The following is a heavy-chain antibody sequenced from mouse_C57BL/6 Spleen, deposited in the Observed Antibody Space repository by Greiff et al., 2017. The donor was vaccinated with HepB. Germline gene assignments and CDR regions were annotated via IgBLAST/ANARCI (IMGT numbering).Heavy chain of an antibody. CDR2: INSGSSTI. CDR1: GFTFSDYG. D-gene: IGHD2-3*01. CDR3: AAGYYSFDY. J-gene: IGHJ2*01. Sequence: EVQLVESGGGLVKPGGSLKLSCAASGFTFSDYGMQWVRQAPEKGLEWVAYINSGSSTIYYADTVKGRFTISRDNAKNTLFLQMTSLRSEDTAMYYCAAGYYSFDYWGQGTTLTVSS. V-gene: IGHV5-17*01.